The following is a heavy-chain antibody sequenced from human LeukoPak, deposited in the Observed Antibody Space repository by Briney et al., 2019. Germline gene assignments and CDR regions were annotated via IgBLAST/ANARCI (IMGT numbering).Heavy chain of an antibody. CDR1: GFTFSSYW. Sequence: GGSLRLSCAASGFTFSSYWMNWVRQAPGKGLEWVAYIKQDGNDKYYVDSVKGRFTISRDNAKNSLYLEMNSLRAGDTAVYYCARGYYGMDVWGQGTTVTVSS. J-gene: IGHJ6*02. CDR3: ARGYYGMDV. CDR2: IKQDGNDK. V-gene: IGHV3-7*01. D-gene: IGHD1-20*01.